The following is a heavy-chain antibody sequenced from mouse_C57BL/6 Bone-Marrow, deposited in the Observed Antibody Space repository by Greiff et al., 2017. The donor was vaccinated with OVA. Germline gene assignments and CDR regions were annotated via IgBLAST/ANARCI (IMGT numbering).Heavy chain of an antibody. CDR1: GYTFTSYG. J-gene: IGHJ1*03. Sequence: QVQLQQSGAELARPGASVKLSCKASGYTFTSYGISWVKQRTGQGLEWIGEIYPRSGNTYYNEKFKGKATLTADKSSSTAYMELLSLTSEDTAVNFGAREGDYGSSPYWYFDDWGTGTTVTVSS. CDR3: AREGDYGSSPYWYFDD. V-gene: IGHV1-81*01. CDR2: IYPRSGNT. D-gene: IGHD1-1*01.